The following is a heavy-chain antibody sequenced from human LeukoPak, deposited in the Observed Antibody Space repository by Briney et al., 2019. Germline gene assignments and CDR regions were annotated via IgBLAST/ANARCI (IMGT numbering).Heavy chain of an antibody. CDR3: AGDSSSWYDLGY. Sequence: NPGGSLRLSCAASGFTFSSYSMNWVRQAPGKGLEWVSFIRSSSSDIYYADSVKGRFTISRDNAKNSLYLQMDSLRAEDTAVYYCAGDSSSWYDLGYWGQGTLVTVSS. CDR2: IRSSSSDI. D-gene: IGHD6-13*01. V-gene: IGHV3-21*01. CDR1: GFTFSSYS. J-gene: IGHJ4*02.